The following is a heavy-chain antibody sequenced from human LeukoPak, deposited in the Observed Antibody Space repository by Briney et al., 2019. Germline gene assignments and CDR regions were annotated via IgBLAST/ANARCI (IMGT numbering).Heavy chain of an antibody. CDR2: FDPEDGET. CDR3: ATLSVLLLYDSSGYGNDAFDI. V-gene: IGHV1-24*01. CDR1: GYTLTELS. D-gene: IGHD3-22*01. J-gene: IGHJ3*02. Sequence: GASVKVPCKVSGYTLTELSMHWVRQAPGKGLEWMGGFDPEDGETIYAQKFQGRVTMTEDTSTDTAYMELSSLRSEDTAVYYCATLSVLLLYDSSGYGNDAFDIWGQGTMVTVSS.